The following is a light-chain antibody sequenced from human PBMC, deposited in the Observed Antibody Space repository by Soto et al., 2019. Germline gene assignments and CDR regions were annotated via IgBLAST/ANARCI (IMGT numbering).Light chain of an antibody. CDR2: DAS. J-gene: IGKJ4*01. CDR3: QQHTNWPLT. Sequence: EIVMTQSPATLSVYPGERATLSCRASHSITSSLAWYQQKPGQAPRLLIYDASNRATGIPARFSGSVSGTDFTLTISSLEPEDFAVYYCQQHTNWPLTFGGGTKVDIK. CDR1: HSITSS. V-gene: IGKV3-11*01.